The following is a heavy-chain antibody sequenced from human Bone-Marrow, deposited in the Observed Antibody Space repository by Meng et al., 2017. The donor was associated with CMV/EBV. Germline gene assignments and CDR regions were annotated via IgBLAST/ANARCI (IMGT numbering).Heavy chain of an antibody. CDR1: GGSISSSSYY. CDR3: ARAAPFSGSYWVDY. CDR2: IYYSGST. D-gene: IGHD1-26*01. J-gene: IGHJ4*01. Sequence: GSLRLSCTVSGGSISSSSYYWGWIRQPPGKGLEWIGSIYYSGSTYYNPSLKSRVTISVDTSKNQFSLKLSSVTAADTAVYYCARAAPFSGSYWVDYWGHGTLVTVSS. V-gene: IGHV4-39*07.